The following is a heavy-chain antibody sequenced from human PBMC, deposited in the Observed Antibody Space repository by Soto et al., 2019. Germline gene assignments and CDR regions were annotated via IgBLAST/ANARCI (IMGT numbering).Heavy chain of an antibody. J-gene: IGHJ4*02. CDR3: ARDWVPYYFDY. CDR2: IYYSGST. D-gene: IGHD3-9*01. V-gene: IGHV4-39*01. Sequence: PSETLSLTXTVSGGSISSSSYYWGWIRQPPGKGLEWIGSIYYSGSTYYNPSLKSRVTISVDTSKNQFSLKLSSVTAADTAVYYCARDWVPYYFDYWGQGTLVTVSS. CDR1: GGSISSSSYY.